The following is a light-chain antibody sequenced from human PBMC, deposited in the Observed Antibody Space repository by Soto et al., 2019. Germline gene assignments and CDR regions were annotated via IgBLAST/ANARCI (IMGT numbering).Light chain of an antibody. CDR1: QSVDSNY. Sequence: ENVLTQSPGTLSLSPGERATLSCRASQSVDSNYLAWYQHKPGQTPGLLLYGTSTRATGIPDRFSGSGSGTDFTLAINGLEPEDFAVYYCQQYGSSVYTFGQGTKLEIK. J-gene: IGKJ2*01. V-gene: IGKV3-20*01. CDR3: QQYGSSVYT. CDR2: GTS.